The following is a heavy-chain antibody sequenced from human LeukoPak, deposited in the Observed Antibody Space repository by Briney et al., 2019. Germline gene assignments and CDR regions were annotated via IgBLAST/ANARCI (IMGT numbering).Heavy chain of an antibody. CDR3: ARNQQLGGHSYYYYGMDV. CDR1: GFTFSSYW. V-gene: IGHV3-7*03. Sequence: GGSLRLSCAASGFTFSSYWMNWARQAPGKGLEWVASINHNGNVNYYVDSVKGRFTISRDNAKNSLYLQMSNLRAEDTAIYYCARNQQLGGHSYYYYGMDVWGQGTTVTVSS. D-gene: IGHD3-16*01. CDR2: INHNGNVN. J-gene: IGHJ6*02.